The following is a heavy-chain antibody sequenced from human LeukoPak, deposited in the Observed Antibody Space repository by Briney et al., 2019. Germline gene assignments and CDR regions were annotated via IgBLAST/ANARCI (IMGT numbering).Heavy chain of an antibody. CDR1: GFTFSNYE. CDR2: ISSSGSTI. CDR3: AELGITMIGGV. J-gene: IGHJ6*04. Sequence: GGSLRLSCAASGFTFSNYEMNWVRQAPGKGLEWVSYISSSGSTIYYADSVKGRFTISRDNAKKSVYLQMNSLRGEDTAVYYCAELGITMIGGVWGKGTTVTISS. V-gene: IGHV3-48*03. D-gene: IGHD3-10*02.